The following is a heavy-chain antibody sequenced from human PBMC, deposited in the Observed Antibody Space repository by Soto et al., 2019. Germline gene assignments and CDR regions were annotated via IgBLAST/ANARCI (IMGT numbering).Heavy chain of an antibody. CDR2: IYYSGST. CDR1: GGSISSGGYY. D-gene: IGHD3-22*01. Sequence: TLSLTCTVSGGSISSGGYYWSWIRQHPGKGLEWIGYIYYSGSTYYNPSLKSRVTISVDTSTNQCSLTLSSMTAADTAVYYCALRSMAVVPEYWGQGTLVTVSS. CDR3: ALRSMAVVPEY. J-gene: IGHJ4*02. V-gene: IGHV4-31*08.